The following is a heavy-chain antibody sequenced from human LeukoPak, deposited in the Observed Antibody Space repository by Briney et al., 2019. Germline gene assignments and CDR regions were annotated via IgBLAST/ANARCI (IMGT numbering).Heavy chain of an antibody. V-gene: IGHV4-59*08. D-gene: IGHD3-22*01. CDR2: IYYSGST. CDR3: ARHANYDRSARPLDY. J-gene: IGHJ4*02. Sequence: SETLSLTCAVSGGSISSYYWGWFRQPPGKGLEWIGYIYYSGSTDYNPSLKSRVTISVDTSRNQFSLRLSPVTAADTAVYYCARHANYDRSARPLDYWGQGTLVTVSS. CDR1: GGSISSYY.